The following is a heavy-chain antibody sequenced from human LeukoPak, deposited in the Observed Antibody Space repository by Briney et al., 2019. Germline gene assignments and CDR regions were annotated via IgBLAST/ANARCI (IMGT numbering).Heavy chain of an antibody. Sequence: GGSLRLSCAASGFSVNTNYMTWVRQAPGKGLEWVSVLYSGGGAYYADSVKDRFTISRDYSKNTLDLQMNSLRAEDTAVYYCARRGHGYGSPFDYWGQGTLVTVSS. CDR3: ARRGHGYGSPFDY. D-gene: IGHD5-18*01. J-gene: IGHJ4*02. CDR1: GFSVNTNY. CDR2: LYSGGGA. V-gene: IGHV3-66*04.